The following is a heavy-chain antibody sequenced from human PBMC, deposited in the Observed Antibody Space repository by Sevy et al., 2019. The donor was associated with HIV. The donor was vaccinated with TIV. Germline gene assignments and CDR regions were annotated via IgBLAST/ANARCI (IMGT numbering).Heavy chain of an antibody. D-gene: IGHD6-6*01. J-gene: IGHJ6*02. CDR3: ARDEEQLTYYYYGMDV. V-gene: IGHV1-18*01. Sequence: ASVKVSCKASGYTFTSYGISWVRQAPGQGLEWMGWISAYNGNTNYAQKLQGRVTMTTDTSTSTAYMELRRLRSDDTAVYYCARDEEQLTYYYYGMDVWGQGTTVTVSS. CDR1: GYTFTSYG. CDR2: ISAYNGNT.